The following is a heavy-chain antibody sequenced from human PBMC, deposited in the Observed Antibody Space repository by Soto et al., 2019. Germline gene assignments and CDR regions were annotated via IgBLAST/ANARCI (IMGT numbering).Heavy chain of an antibody. CDR3: ARAAIVAATIDAFDL. Sequence: PSDTLSLTCTVSGGSMWPYYWGWIRQPPGQGLEWIGHIYYSGSTTNYNPSLKSRVTISVDTSKSQFSLKLSSVTAADTAVYYCARAAIVAATIDAFDLWGQGTMVTVSS. CDR1: GGSMWPYY. D-gene: IGHD1-26*01. V-gene: IGHV4-59*07. J-gene: IGHJ3*01. CDR2: IYYSGST.